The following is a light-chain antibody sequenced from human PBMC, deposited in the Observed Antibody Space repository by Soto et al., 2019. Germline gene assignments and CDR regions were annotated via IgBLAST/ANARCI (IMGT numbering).Light chain of an antibody. CDR3: MQLSHLPRT. Sequence: DVVMTQTPLSSPVTLGQPASISCRSSQSLVYSDGNTYLSWIQQRPGQPPRLLIYQVSKRFSGVQDRFGGSGTGTDFTLTISRVEAEDVGVYYCMQLSHLPRTFGQGTKVEVK. J-gene: IGKJ1*01. CDR2: QVS. V-gene: IGKV2-24*01. CDR1: QSLVYSDGNTY.